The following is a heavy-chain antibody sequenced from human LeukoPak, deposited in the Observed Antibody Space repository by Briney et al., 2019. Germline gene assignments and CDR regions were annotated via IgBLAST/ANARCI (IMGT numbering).Heavy chain of an antibody. J-gene: IGHJ6*03. CDR2: INHSGST. Sequence: SETLSLTCAVYGGSFSGYYWSWIRQPPGKGLEWIGEINHSGSTNYNPSLKSRVTISVDTSKNQFSLKLSSVTAADTAVYYCARVRVAGTNYMDVWGKGTTVTVSS. V-gene: IGHV4-34*01. CDR1: GGSFSGYY. CDR3: ARVRVAGTNYMDV. D-gene: IGHD6-19*01.